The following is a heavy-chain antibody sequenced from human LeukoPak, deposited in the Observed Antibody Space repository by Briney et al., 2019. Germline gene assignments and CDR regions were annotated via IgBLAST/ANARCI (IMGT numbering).Heavy chain of an antibody. V-gene: IGHV4-59*01. D-gene: IGHD2-15*01. J-gene: IGHJ4*02. Sequence: PSETLSLTCTVSSGSINNYYWSWVRQPPGTGLEWIGYIYYTGSTNYNPSLKSRVTISVDTSKNQFSLKLTSVTAADTAVYYCARVRPRPVVDKWGQGTLVTVSS. CDR3: ARVRPRPVVDK. CDR1: SGSINNYY. CDR2: IYYTGST.